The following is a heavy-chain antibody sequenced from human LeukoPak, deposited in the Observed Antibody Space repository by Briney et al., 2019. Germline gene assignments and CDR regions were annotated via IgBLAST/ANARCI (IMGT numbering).Heavy chain of an antibody. Sequence: PGGSLRLSCAASGFTFSSYSMNWVRQAPGKGLEWVSYISSSSSTIYYADSVKGRFTISRDNAKNSLYLQMNSLKAEDTAVYYCARDLVVTNFDYWGQGTLVTVSS. CDR1: GFTFSSYS. CDR3: ARDLVVTNFDY. V-gene: IGHV3-48*01. CDR2: ISSSSSTI. D-gene: IGHD3-22*01. J-gene: IGHJ4*02.